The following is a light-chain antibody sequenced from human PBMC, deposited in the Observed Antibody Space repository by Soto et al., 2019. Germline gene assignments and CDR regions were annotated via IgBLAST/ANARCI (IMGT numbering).Light chain of an antibody. CDR2: KAS. CDR3: QHYNSYSEA. V-gene: IGKV1-5*03. CDR1: QSISSY. Sequence: IRMTQSPSSLSASVRDRFTITCRASQSISSYLNWYQQKPGKAPKLLIYKASTLKSGVPSRFSGSGSGTEFTLTISSLQPDDFATYYCQHYNSYSEAFGQGTKVDI. J-gene: IGKJ1*01.